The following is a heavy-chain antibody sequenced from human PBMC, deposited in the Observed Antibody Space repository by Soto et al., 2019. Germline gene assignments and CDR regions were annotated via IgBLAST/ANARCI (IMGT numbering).Heavy chain of an antibody. J-gene: IGHJ6*02. Sequence: VGSLRLSCTVSGFTFRGSPLTWFRRAPGGGLEWVSGISGSGAGTYYADSVKGRFTISRDNSKNTLYLQMSGLRAEDTAVYYCAKGPTIFGAVISFDYYYGMYVWGQGTPVTVSS. CDR3: AKGPTIFGAVISFDYYYGMYV. D-gene: IGHD3-3*01. CDR2: ISGSGAGT. CDR1: GFTFRGSP. V-gene: IGHV3-23*01.